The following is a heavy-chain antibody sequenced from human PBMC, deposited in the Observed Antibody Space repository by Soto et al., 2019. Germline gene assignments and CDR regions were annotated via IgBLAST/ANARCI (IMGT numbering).Heavy chain of an antibody. J-gene: IGHJ5*02. CDR3: VXXXXXDTSGYGSWFDP. CDR2: IFQTGST. CDR1: GGSIISDSYS. D-gene: IGHD6-19*01. V-gene: IGHV4-30-2*01. Sequence: QLQLQESGSGLVEPSQTLSLTCDVSGGSIISDSYSWSWIRQPPGKGLEWIGYIFQTGSTHYNPSLRSRVTMSVDRPKNQVSLXLXXXXXXXXXXXCXVXXXXXDTSGYGSWFDPCVQGTPVTVSS.